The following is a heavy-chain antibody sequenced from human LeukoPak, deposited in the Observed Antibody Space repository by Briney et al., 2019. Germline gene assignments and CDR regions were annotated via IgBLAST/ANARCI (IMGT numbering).Heavy chain of an antibody. V-gene: IGHV3-30-3*01. CDR3: ARDGDYGPGSYYLVY. CDR2: ISYDGSNK. CDR1: GFTFSSYA. D-gene: IGHD3-10*01. J-gene: IGHJ4*02. Sequence: PGGSLRLSCAASGFTFSSYAMHWVRQAPGKGLERVAVISYDGSNKYYADSVKGRFTISRDNSKNTLYLQMNSLRAEDTAVYYCARDGDYGPGSYYLVYWGQGTLVTVSS.